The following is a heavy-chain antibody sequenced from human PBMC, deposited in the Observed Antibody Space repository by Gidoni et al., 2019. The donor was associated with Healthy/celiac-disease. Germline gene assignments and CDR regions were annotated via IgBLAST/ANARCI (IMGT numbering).Heavy chain of an antibody. D-gene: IGHD3-22*01. CDR1: GGTFSSSA. Sequence: QVQLVQSGAEVKTPGSSVQVSCKASGGTFSSSAISWGRQAPGQGLEWMGGIIPIFSTANYSQKVQGRVTITADESTSTAYMELSSLRSEDTAVYYCASSPYDSSGSPVGRFPDWGQGTLVTVSS. CDR2: IIPIFSTA. CDR3: ASSPYDSSGSPVGRFPD. V-gene: IGHV1-69*01. J-gene: IGHJ4*02.